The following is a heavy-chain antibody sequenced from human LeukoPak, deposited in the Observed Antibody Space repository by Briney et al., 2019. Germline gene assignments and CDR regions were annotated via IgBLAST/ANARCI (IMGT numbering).Heavy chain of an antibody. CDR1: GYTFTDYY. CDR2: ISERGGT. CDR3: ARGHEVAASFDY. Sequence: ASVKVSCKASGYTFTDYYMIWVRQAPGQGLEWLGWISERGGTYYAQKFQGRVTVTRDTSIRTAYMELSRLASDDTAVYYCARGHEVAASFDYWGQGSLVTVSS. D-gene: IGHD6-19*01. V-gene: IGHV1-2*02. J-gene: IGHJ4*02.